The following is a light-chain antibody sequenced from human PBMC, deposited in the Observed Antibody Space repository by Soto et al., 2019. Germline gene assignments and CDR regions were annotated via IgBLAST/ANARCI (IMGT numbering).Light chain of an antibody. CDR3: QQRSNWPWT. J-gene: IGKJ1*01. Sequence: EIVLTQSPATLSLSPGERATLSCRASQSVSSYLAWYQQKPGQAPRLLIYDASNRATGIPARFSGSGSGTDLTRTISSLEREDVAVYCCQQRSNWPWTFGQGTKVEIK. CDR2: DAS. V-gene: IGKV3-11*01. CDR1: QSVSSY.